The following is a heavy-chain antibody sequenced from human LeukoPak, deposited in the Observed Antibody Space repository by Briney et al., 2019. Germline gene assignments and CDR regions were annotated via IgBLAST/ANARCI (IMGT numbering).Heavy chain of an antibody. CDR1: GFTFDDYA. J-gene: IGHJ4*02. D-gene: IGHD5-12*01. CDR3: ARGASSDIVAMVDY. CDR2: ISYDGNNK. V-gene: IGHV3-30-3*01. Sequence: GGSLRLSCAASGFTFDDYAMHWVRQAPGKGLEWVAVISYDGNNKYYADSVKGRFTIPRDNSKNTVYLQMNRLRAEDTAVYYCARGASSDIVAMVDYWGQGTLVTVSS.